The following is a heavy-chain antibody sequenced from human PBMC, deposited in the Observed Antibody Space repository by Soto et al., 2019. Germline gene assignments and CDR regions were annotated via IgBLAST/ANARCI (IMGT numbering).Heavy chain of an antibody. CDR3: AKEVVLESPGRSHYYYDGLDV. J-gene: IGHJ6*02. CDR1: GFTFNIYV. Sequence: GGSLRLSCAASGFTFNIYVMTWVRQAPGKGLEWVSVISGSGGRTFYAESVKGRFTMSRDNSNNTLYLQMNSLRAEDTAVYYCAKEVVLESPGRSHYYYDGLDVWGQGTTVTVSS. CDR2: ISGSGGRT. V-gene: IGHV3-23*01. D-gene: IGHD2-21*01.